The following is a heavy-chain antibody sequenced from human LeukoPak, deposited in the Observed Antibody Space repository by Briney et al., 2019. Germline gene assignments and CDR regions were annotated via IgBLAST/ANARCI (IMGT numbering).Heavy chain of an antibody. CDR3: ARDYRYGYYYYMDV. J-gene: IGHJ6*03. V-gene: IGHV3-7*01. CDR1: GFTFSSYW. D-gene: IGHD5-18*01. Sequence: GGSLRLSCAASGFTFSSYWMSWVRQAPGKGLEWVANIKQDGSEKYYVDSVKVRFTISRDNAKNSLYLQMNSLRAEDTAVYYCARDYRYGYYYYMDVWGKGTTVTVSS. CDR2: IKQDGSEK.